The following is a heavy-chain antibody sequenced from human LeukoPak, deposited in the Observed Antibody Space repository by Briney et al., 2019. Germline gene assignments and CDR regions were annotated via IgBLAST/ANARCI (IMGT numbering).Heavy chain of an antibody. CDR1: GFTFSSYS. D-gene: IGHD3-3*01. Sequence: GGSLRLSCAAPGFTFSSYSMNWVRQAPGKGLEWVSHISSSSSTIYYADSVKGRFTISRDNAKNSLYLQMNSLRAEDTAVYYCARDSEDDFWSGYLFDYWGQGTLVTVSS. CDR2: ISSSSSTI. CDR3: ARDSEDDFWSGYLFDY. V-gene: IGHV3-48*01. J-gene: IGHJ4*02.